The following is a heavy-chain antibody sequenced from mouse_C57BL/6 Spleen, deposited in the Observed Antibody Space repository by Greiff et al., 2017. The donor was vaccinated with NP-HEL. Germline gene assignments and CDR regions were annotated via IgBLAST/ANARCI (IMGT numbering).Heavy chain of an antibody. CDR3: ARERAYAARFAY. CDR2: INPNNGGT. Sequence: VQLQQSGPELVKPGASVKISCKASGYTFTDYYMNWVKQSHGKSLEWIGDINPNNGGTSYNQKFKGKATLTVDKSSSTAYMELRSLTSEDSAVYYCARERAYAARFAYWGQGTLVTVSA. CDR1: GYTFTDYY. J-gene: IGHJ3*01. D-gene: IGHD1-1*01. V-gene: IGHV1-26*01.